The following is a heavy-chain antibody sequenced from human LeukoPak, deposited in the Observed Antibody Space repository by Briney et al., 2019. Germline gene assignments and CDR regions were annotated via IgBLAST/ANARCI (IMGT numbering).Heavy chain of an antibody. J-gene: IGHJ4*02. D-gene: IGHD3-22*01. V-gene: IGHV3-23*01. CDR2: MSGSGYYT. CDR1: GFAFSNFA. CDR3: AKRGVVIRVILVGFHKEAYYFDS. Sequence: PGGSLGLSCAASGFAFSNFAMSWVRQAPGKGLEWVSAMSGSGYYTYYVESVKGRFTISRDNSKNTLYLHMNSLRPEDTAVYFCAKRGVVIRVILVGFHKEAYYFDSWGQGVLVTVSS.